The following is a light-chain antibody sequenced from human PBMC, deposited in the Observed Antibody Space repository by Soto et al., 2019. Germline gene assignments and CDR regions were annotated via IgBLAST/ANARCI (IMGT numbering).Light chain of an antibody. CDR3: CSYAGYSTVV. J-gene: IGLJ2*01. CDR2: DVT. CDR1: DSDVGYYNY. Sequence: QSALTQPRSVSGSPGQSFTISCSGSDSDVGYYNYVSWYQQHPGKAPKLMIYDVTKRPSGVPDRFSASKSGNTASLTISGLQAEDEADYYCCSYAGYSTVVFGGGTKLTVL. V-gene: IGLV2-11*01.